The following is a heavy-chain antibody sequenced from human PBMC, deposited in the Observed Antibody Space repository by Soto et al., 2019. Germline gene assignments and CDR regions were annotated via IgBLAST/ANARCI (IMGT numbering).Heavy chain of an antibody. V-gene: IGHV3-53*01. Sequence: GGSLRLSCAASGFSVSGNYMSWVRQAPGKGLEWVSIIYSGGSTYYADSVRGRFTISRDSSENTHYLQMNSLRAEDTAVYYCARARPLLLYCMDVWGQGATVTVSS. D-gene: IGHD3-10*01. J-gene: IGHJ6*02. CDR2: IYSGGST. CDR3: ARARPLLLYCMDV. CDR1: GFSVSGNY.